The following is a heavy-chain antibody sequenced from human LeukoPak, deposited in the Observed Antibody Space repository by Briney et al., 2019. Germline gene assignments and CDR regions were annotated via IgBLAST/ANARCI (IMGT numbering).Heavy chain of an antibody. CDR3: ARHLGYCSSTSCYSPFDY. CDR1: GYTFTSYG. CDR2: ISAYNGNT. J-gene: IGHJ4*02. V-gene: IGHV1-18*01. D-gene: IGHD2-2*03. Sequence: ASVKVSCKASGYTFTSYGISWVRQAPGQGLEWMGWISAYNGNTNYAQKLQGRVTMTTDTSTSTAYMELRSLRSDDTAVYYCARHLGYCSSTSCYSPFDYWGQGTLVTVSS.